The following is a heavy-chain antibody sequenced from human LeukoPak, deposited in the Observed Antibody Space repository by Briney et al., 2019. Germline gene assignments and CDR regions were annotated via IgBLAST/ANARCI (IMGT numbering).Heavy chain of an antibody. Sequence: ASVKVSCKASGGTFSSYAISWVRQAPGQGLEWMGGIIPIFGTANYAQKFQGRVTIIADESTSTAYMELSSLRSEDTAVYYCASGEQWLVTAFARYWGQGTLVTVSS. CDR3: ASGEQWLVTAFARY. D-gene: IGHD6-19*01. V-gene: IGHV1-69*13. J-gene: IGHJ4*02. CDR1: GGTFSSYA. CDR2: IIPIFGTA.